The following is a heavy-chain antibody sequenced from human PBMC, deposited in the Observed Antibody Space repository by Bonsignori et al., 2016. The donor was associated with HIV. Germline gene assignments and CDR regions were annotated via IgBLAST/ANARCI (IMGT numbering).Heavy chain of an antibody. CDR1: GGSFSGYY. Sequence: SETLSLTCALYGGSFSGYYWSWIRQSPGKGLEWIGEINHGGSTKYNPSLKTRVTLSIDRSKNQFSLEMISVTAADTAVYYCVRGLLLITLGEIIAPFDYWGRGSLVTVSS. CDR3: VRGLLLITLGEIIAPFDY. J-gene: IGHJ4*02. D-gene: IGHD3-16*02. V-gene: IGHV4-34*01. CDR2: INHGGST.